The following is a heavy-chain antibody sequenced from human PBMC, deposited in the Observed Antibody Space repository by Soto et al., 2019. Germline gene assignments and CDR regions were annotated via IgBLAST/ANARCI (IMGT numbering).Heavy chain of an antibody. D-gene: IGHD2-2*01. Sequence: QLQLQESGPGLVKPSETLSLTCTVSGGSISSSSYYWGWIRQPPGKGLEWIGSIYYSGSTYYNPSLQSRVTISVDPSKNEFSLKLSSVTGGDTAVYYCAGGAGNPADIVVVPAALDYWGQGTLVTVSS. CDR1: GGSISSSSYY. J-gene: IGHJ4*02. CDR3: AGGAGNPADIVVVPAALDY. CDR2: IYYSGST. V-gene: IGHV4-39*01.